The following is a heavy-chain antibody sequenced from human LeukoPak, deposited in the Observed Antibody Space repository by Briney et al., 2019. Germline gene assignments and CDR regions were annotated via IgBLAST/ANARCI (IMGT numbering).Heavy chain of an antibody. CDR2: ISSTSAYK. D-gene: IGHD2-15*01. V-gene: IGHV3-21*01. Sequence: PGRSLRLSCAASGFTFSSYGMHGVRQAPGKGLEWVSSISSTSAYKYYADSVKGRFTISRDNAKDSLYLQMNSLRAEDTAVYYCARDLEYVEALVDFDYWGQGTLVTVSS. CDR1: GFTFSSYG. CDR3: ARDLEYVEALVDFDY. J-gene: IGHJ4*02.